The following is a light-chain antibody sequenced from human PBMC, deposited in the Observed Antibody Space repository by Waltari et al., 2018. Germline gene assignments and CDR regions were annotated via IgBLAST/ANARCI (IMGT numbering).Light chain of an antibody. J-gene: IGLJ3*02. V-gene: IGLV2-14*03. Sequence: QSALTQPASVSGSPGQSITISCTGTSSDVGGSNYVSWYQQYPGKAPKLMIYDVSNRPSGVSNRFSGSKSGNTASLTISGLQAEDEADYYCTSYTSSRTRVFGGGTKLTVL. CDR3: TSYTSSRTRV. CDR1: SSDVGGSNY. CDR2: DVS.